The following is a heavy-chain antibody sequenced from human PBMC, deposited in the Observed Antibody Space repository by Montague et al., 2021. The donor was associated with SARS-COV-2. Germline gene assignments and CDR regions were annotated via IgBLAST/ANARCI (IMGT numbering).Heavy chain of an antibody. V-gene: IGHV6-1*01. Sequence: CAISFSLFSLPRAAWSWIRQSPSRGLEWLGRTYYRSKWYSDYAPSVRGRLTVNPDASKNEFSLELNSVTSEDTAVYYCVRYSGWFYFDFWGQGTLVTVSS. J-gene: IGHJ4*02. CDR1: FSLFSLPRAA. CDR3: VRYSGWFYFDF. D-gene: IGHD6-19*01. CDR2: TYYRSKWYS.